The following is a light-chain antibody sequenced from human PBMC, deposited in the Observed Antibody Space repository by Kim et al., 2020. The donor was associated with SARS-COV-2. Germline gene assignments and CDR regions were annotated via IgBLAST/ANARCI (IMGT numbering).Light chain of an antibody. J-gene: IGLJ2*01. Sequence: AAVKSNGTRSSGHSSYASAGHQQQPEKGPGYLMKLNSDGGHSKGHGIHDRFSGSSAGAERYLTISSRQSEDEADYYCQSWGTGRVVFGGGTQLTVL. CDR3: QSWGTGRVV. CDR2: LNSDGGH. CDR1: SGHSSYA. V-gene: IGLV4-69*01.